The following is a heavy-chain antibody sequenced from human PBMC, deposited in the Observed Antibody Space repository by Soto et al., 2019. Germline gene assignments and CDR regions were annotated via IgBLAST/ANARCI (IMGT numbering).Heavy chain of an antibody. D-gene: IGHD5-18*01. V-gene: IGHV4-38-2*02. CDR1: GFSISTGYY. CDR2: IYHSGTT. J-gene: IGHJ4*02. CDR3: ARENGYSYGL. Sequence: PSETLSLTCAVSGFSISTGYYWGWIRQPPGKGLEWIATIYHSGTTYSNPSLKSRVTISVDTSKNQFSLKLSSVTAADTAVYYCARENGYSYGLWGQGTLVTVS.